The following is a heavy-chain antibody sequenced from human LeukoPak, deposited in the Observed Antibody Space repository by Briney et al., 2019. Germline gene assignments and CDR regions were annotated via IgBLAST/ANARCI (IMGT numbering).Heavy chain of an antibody. CDR3: AKGGAAADNYWYFDL. V-gene: IGHV3-9*01. D-gene: IGHD6-13*01. Sequence: GGSLRLSCAASGFTFDDYGMHWVRHAPGKGLEWVSGISWNRGSIVYADSVKGRFTISRDTAKNSLYLQMNSLRPEDTAFYCAKGGAAADNYWYFDLWGRGTLVTVSS. CDR1: GFTFDDYG. J-gene: IGHJ2*01. CDR2: ISWNRGSI.